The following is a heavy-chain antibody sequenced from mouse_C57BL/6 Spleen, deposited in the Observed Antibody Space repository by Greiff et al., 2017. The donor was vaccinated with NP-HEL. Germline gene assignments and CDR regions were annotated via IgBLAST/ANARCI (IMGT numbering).Heavy chain of an antibody. D-gene: IGHD1-1*01. CDR2: ISSGSSTI. J-gene: IGHJ1*03. Sequence: EVKLMESGGGLVKPGGSLKLSCAASGFTFSDYGMHWVRQAPEKGLEWVAYISSGSSTIYYADTVKGRFTISRDNAKNTLCLQMTSLRSEDTAMYYCARLRYGSSYEGYFDVWGTGTTVTVSS. V-gene: IGHV5-17*01. CDR1: GFTFSDYG. CDR3: ARLRYGSSYEGYFDV.